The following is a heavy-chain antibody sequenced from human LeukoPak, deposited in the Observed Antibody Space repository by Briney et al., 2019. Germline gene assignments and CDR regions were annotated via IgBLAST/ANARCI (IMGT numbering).Heavy chain of an antibody. D-gene: IGHD5-18*01. CDR1: GGSFRRYY. V-gene: IGHV4-34*01. CDR2: INHRENT. CDR3: ARGKTRRGYSYGYGGPFDY. J-gene: IGHJ4*02. Sequence: SETLSLTCAVYGGSFRRYYWSWIRQPPGKGLEWIREINHRENTNYNPSLKSRVTVSVDTSKNQCSLQLSSVTAADPAVYYCARGKTRRGYSYGYGGPFDYWGQGTLVTVSS.